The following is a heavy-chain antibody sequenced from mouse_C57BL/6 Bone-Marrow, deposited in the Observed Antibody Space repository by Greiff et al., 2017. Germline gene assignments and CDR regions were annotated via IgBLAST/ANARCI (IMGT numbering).Heavy chain of an antibody. CDR2: IDPSDSYT. J-gene: IGHJ4*01. V-gene: IGHV1-50*01. D-gene: IGHD2-5*01. CDR3: AGSNYGDYYARDY. CDR1: GYTFTSYW. Sequence: QVQLQQPGAELVKPGASVKLSCKASGYTFTSYWMQWVKQRPGQGLEWIGEIDPSDSYTNYNQKFKGKATLTVDTSSSTAYMQLRSLTSEDSAVDYCAGSNYGDYYARDYWGQGTSVNVSS.